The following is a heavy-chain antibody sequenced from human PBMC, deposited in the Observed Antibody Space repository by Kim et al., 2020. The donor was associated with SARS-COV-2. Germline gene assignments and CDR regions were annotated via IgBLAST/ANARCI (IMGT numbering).Heavy chain of an antibody. D-gene: IGHD4-17*01. CDR2: MNPNSCNT. V-gene: IGHV1-8*01. CDR3: ARGWRYGGDYYYGMDV. J-gene: IGHJ6*02. Sequence: ASVKVSCKASGYTFTSYDINWVRQATGQGLEWMGWMNPNSCNTGYAQKFQGRVTMTRNTSISTAYMELSSLRSEDTAVYYCARGWRYGGDYYYGMDVWGQGTTVTVSS. CDR1: GYTFTSYD.